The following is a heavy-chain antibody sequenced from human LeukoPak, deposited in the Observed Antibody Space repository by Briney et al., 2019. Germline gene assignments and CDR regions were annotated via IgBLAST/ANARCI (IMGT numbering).Heavy chain of an antibody. Sequence: PSETLSLTCTVSGGSISSYYWSWIRQPPGKGLGWIGYIYYSGSTNYNPSLKSRVTISVDTSKNQFSLKLSSVTAADTAVYYCARPADDSSGYYYGYFDLWGRGTLVTVSS. CDR1: GGSISSYY. V-gene: IGHV4-59*01. D-gene: IGHD3-22*01. CDR2: IYYSGST. CDR3: ARPADDSSGYYYGYFDL. J-gene: IGHJ2*01.